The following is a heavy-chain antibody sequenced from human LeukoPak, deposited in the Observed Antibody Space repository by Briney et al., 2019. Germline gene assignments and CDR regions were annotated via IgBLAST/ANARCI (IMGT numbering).Heavy chain of an antibody. CDR1: GYTFTGYY. J-gene: IGHJ5*02. Sequence: ASVKVSCKASGYTFTGYYMHWVRQAPGQGLEWMGWINPNSGGTNYAQKFQGRVTITADESTSTAYMELSSLRSEDTAVYYCARRVGSWFDPWGQGTLVTVSS. D-gene: IGHD2-15*01. CDR2: INPNSGGT. V-gene: IGHV1-2*02. CDR3: ARRVGSWFDP.